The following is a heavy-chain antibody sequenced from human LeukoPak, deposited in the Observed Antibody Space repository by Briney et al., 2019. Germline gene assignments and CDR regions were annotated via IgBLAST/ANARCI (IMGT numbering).Heavy chain of an antibody. Sequence: GGSLRLSCVVSGFIFINYDMSWVRQAPGKGLEWVSAISGSGGSTYYADSVKGRFTISRDNSKNTLYLQMNSLRVEDTAIYYCAKVTVTMAATGDYWGRGTLATVSS. V-gene: IGHV3-23*01. CDR2: ISGSGGST. CDR1: GFIFINYD. J-gene: IGHJ4*02. D-gene: IGHD2-15*01. CDR3: AKVTVTMAATGDY.